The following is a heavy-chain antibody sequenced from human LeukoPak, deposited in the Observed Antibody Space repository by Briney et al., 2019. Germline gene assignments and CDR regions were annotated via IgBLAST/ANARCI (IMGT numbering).Heavy chain of an antibody. Sequence: GGSLRLSCAASGYTFSRHGIHWVRQAPGKGLEWVAVVWYDGRNRDYADSVKGRFTISKDNSNNMVFLQMDRLRAEDTAVYYCAREGAPIAAAVLWGQGTLVTVSS. J-gene: IGHJ4*02. V-gene: IGHV3-33*01. CDR3: AREGAPIAAAVL. D-gene: IGHD6-13*01. CDR1: GYTFSRHG. CDR2: VWYDGRNR.